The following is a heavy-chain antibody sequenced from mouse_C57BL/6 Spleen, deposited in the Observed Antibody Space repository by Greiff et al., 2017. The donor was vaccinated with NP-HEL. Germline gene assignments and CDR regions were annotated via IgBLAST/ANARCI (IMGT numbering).Heavy chain of an antibody. J-gene: IGHJ4*01. CDR3: ARERYGNYDAMDC. Sequence: EVQLVESGRGLVKPGGSLKLSCAASGFTFTSYAMSWVRQTQGKRLEWVANISADGSNTYYPDNVKGQCTFSRDNTKNNLYLQMSHLTSEDTAMYYYARERYGNYDAMDCRGQGTSVTASS. CDR1: GFTFTSYA. CDR2: ISADGSNT. D-gene: IGHD2-10*02. V-gene: IGHV5-4*01.